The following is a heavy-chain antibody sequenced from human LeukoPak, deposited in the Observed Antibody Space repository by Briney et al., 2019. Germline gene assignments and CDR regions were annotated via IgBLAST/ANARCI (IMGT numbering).Heavy chain of an antibody. CDR2: IYYSGST. J-gene: IGHJ3*02. CDR1: GGSISSYY. Sequence: SETLSLTCTVSGGSISSYYWSWIRQPPGKGLEWIGNIYYSGSTNYNPSLKSRFTISVDTSKNQFSLRLSSVTAADTAVYYCARDCGESGSYHEAFDIWGQGTMVTVSS. CDR3: ARDCGESGSYHEAFDI. V-gene: IGHV4-59*01. D-gene: IGHD1-26*01.